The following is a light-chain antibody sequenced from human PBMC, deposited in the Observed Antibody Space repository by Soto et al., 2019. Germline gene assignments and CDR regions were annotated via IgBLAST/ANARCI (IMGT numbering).Light chain of an antibody. CDR2: TTN. V-gene: IGLV7-43*01. CDR3: LLYYGSAQLV. J-gene: IGLJ3*02. Sequence: QTVVTQEPSLTVSSGGTVTLTCASSTGAVTSGNYPSWFQQKPGQAPRTLIYTTNDKHSWTPARFSGSLLGDKAALTLSGVQPEDEAEYYCLLYYGSAQLVFGGGTKVTVL. CDR1: TGAVTSGNY.